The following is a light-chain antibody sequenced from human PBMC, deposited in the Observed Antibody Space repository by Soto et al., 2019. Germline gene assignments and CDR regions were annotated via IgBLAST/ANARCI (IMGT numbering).Light chain of an antibody. CDR1: QSVSSY. V-gene: IGKV3-11*01. J-gene: IGKJ1*01. Sequence: EIVLTQSPAALSLSPGERAALSCRASQSVSSYLAWYQQKPGQAPRLLIYDASNRATGIPARFSGRGSGTDFTLTISSLEPEDFAVYYCHQRADWPRTFGQGTKVDI. CDR3: HQRADWPRT. CDR2: DAS.